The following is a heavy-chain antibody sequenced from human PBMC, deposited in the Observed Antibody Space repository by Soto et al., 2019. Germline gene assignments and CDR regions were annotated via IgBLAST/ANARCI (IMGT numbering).Heavy chain of an antibody. CDR1: GFTFSSYA. CDR3: AKLLTSQDC. Sequence: GSLRLSCAASGFTFSSYAMNWVRQAPGKGLEWVSSISGSGGSTYYADSVKGRFTISRDNSKNTVYLQMNSLRAEDTALYYCAKLLTSQDCWGQGTLVTVSS. CDR2: ISGSGGST. J-gene: IGHJ4*02. V-gene: IGHV3-23*01.